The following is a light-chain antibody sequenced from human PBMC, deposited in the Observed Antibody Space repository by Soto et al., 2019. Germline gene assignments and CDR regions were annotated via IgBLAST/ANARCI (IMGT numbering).Light chain of an antibody. CDR3: HQYGSSPRT. J-gene: IGKJ1*01. V-gene: IGKV3-20*01. Sequence: EIVLTQSPGTLSLSPGDRATLSCRASQSVSSNFLAWYQQKPGQAPRLLIYGASIRATGIPDRYSGSGSATAITLTIRRMEPEDFVMYFCHQYGSSPRTFGQATKMEIK. CDR2: GAS. CDR1: QSVSSNF.